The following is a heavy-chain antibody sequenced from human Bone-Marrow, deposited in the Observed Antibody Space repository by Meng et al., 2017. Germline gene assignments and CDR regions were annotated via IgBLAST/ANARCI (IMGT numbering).Heavy chain of an antibody. CDR1: GFTFSSYE. V-gene: IGHV3-48*03. Sequence: GESLKISCAASGFTFSSYEMNWVRQAPGKGLEWVSYISSSGSTIYYADSVKGRFTISRDNAKNSLYLKMNSLRAEDTAVYYCARDVASITMVRGVIIKGTDAFDIWGQGTMVTVSS. D-gene: IGHD3-10*01. CDR2: ISSSGSTI. CDR3: ARDVASITMVRGVIIKGTDAFDI. J-gene: IGHJ3*02.